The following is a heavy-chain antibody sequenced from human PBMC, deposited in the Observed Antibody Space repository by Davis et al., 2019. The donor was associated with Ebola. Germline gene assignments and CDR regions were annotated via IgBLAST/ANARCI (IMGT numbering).Heavy chain of an antibody. Sequence: GGSLRLSCAASGFIFRNYAMHWVRQAPGKGLEWVAVVSHSERERFYADSVKGRLTISRDNSENNLYLQINSLTADDTSVYYCARAGFYEVLDHRGQGTPVT. CDR2: VSHSERER. D-gene: IGHD5/OR15-5a*01. J-gene: IGHJ4*02. V-gene: IGHV3-30*04. CDR3: ARAGFYEVLDH. CDR1: GFIFRNYA.